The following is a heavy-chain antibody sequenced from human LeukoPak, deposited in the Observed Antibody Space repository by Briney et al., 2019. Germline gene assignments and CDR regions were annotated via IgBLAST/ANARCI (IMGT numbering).Heavy chain of an antibody. CDR3: ARDIYCTNTVCYFDS. J-gene: IGHJ4*02. CDR2: ISSSSSYI. D-gene: IGHD2-8*01. V-gene: IGHV3-21*01. Sequence: GGSLRLSCAASGFTFSSYSMNWVRQAPGKGLEWVSTISSSSSYIYYADSVKGRFTISRDNAENSLYLQMNSLRAEDTAVYYCARDIYCTNTVCYFDSWGQGTLVTVSS. CDR1: GFTFSSYS.